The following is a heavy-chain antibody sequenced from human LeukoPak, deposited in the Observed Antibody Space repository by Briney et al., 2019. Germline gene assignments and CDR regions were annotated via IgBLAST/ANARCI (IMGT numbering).Heavy chain of an antibody. V-gene: IGHV1-24*01. CDR2: FDPEDGET. Sequence: ASVKVSCKVSGYTLTELSMHWVRQAPGKGLEWMGGFDPEDGETIYAQKFQGRVTMTEDTSTDIAYMELSSLRSEDTAVYYCATDYYGSESTDIWGQGTMVTVSS. CDR3: ATDYYGSESTDI. J-gene: IGHJ3*02. D-gene: IGHD3-10*01. CDR1: GYTLTELS.